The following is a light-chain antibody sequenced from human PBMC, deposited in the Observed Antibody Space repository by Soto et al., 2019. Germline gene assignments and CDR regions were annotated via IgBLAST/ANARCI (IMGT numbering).Light chain of an antibody. Sequence: EVVLTQSPGTLSLSPGERATLSCRASQNIRGNELAWYQQKPGQAPRLLIYRGSSRATGIPDRFSGRGSGTDFTLTTPRLEPEDFAVYYCQDYGTSAPWTFGQGTKVEIK. V-gene: IGKV3-20*01. CDR3: QDYGTSAPWT. J-gene: IGKJ1*01. CDR2: RGS. CDR1: QNIRGNE.